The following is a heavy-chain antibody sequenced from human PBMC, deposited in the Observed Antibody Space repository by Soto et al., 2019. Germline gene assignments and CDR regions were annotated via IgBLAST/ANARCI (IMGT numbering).Heavy chain of an antibody. CDR3: AQVPDYGPDPAYFDY. D-gene: IGHD3-10*01. V-gene: IGHV3-23*01. CDR2: NSGSGGST. Sequence: GGALSLSCEASGFTFSSYAMIWVRQAPGKGLEWVSANSGSGGSTYYTDSVKGRFTISRDNSKNTLYLQMNSLRAEDTPVNYCAQVPDYGPDPAYFDYWGQGTLVTVSS. J-gene: IGHJ4*02. CDR1: GFTFSSYA.